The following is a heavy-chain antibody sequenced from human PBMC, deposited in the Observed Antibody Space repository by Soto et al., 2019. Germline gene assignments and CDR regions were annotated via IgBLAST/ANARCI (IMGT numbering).Heavy chain of an antibody. V-gene: IGHV4-30-2*01. J-gene: IGHJ6*02. CDR3: ARGYCSGGSCYRHYYYYGMDV. D-gene: IGHD2-15*01. CDR1: GGSISRGGYS. CDR2: IYHSGST. Sequence: QLQLQESGSGLVKPSQTLSLTCAVSGGSISRGGYSWSLIRQPPGKGLEWIGYIYHSGSTYYNPSLKSRVTISVDRSKNQFSLKLSSVTVADTAVYYCARGYCSGGSCYRHYYYYGMDVWGQGTTVMFSS.